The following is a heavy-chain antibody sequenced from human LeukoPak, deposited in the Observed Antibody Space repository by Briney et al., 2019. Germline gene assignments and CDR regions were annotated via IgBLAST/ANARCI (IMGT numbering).Heavy chain of an antibody. J-gene: IGHJ4*02. Sequence: PGGSLRLSCAASGFTFSSYGMHWVRQAPGKGLEWVAFIRYDGSNKYYADSVKGRFTISRDNSKNTLYLQMNSLRAEDTAVYYCAKDQSHSSGWPTIVDYWGQGTLVTVSS. CDR3: AKDQSHSSGWPTIVDY. D-gene: IGHD6-19*01. CDR2: IRYDGSNK. CDR1: GFTFSSYG. V-gene: IGHV3-30*02.